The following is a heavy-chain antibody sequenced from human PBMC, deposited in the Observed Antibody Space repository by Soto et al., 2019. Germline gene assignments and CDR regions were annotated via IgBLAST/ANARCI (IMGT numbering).Heavy chain of an antibody. Sequence: QVQLVQSGAEVKKPGSSVKVSCKASGGTFSSYAISWVRQAPGQGLEWMGGIIPIFGTANYAQKFQGRVTITADESTSKAYMELSSLRSEDTAVYYCARGYCSSTSCPPSIDYWGQGTLVTVSS. J-gene: IGHJ4*02. CDR3: ARGYCSSTSCPPSIDY. D-gene: IGHD2-2*01. CDR2: IIPIFGTA. V-gene: IGHV1-69*01. CDR1: GGTFSSYA.